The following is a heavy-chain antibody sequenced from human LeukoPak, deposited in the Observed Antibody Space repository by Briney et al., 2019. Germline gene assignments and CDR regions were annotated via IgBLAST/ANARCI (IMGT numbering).Heavy chain of an antibody. CDR1: GFTFSDYY. CDR2: ISKNGKTI. D-gene: IGHD2-2*02. J-gene: IGHJ4*02. CDR3: AKTDCTSSSCYTIDY. Sequence: GGSLRLSCAASGFTFSDYYMSWIRQAPGKGLEWLSYISKNGKTIYYADSVKGRFTISRDNSKNTLYLQMNSLRAEDTAVYYCAKTDCTSSSCYTIDYWGQGTLVTVSS. V-gene: IGHV3-11*01.